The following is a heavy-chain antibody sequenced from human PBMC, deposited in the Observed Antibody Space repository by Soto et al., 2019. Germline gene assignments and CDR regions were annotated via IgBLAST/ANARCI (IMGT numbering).Heavy chain of an antibody. Sequence: HPGGSLRLSCAASGFTFSSYGMHWVRQAPGKGLEWVAVISYDGSNKYYADSVKGRFTISRDNSKNTLYLQMNSLRAEDTAVYYCAKGDFIAATYGMDVWGQGTTVTVSS. D-gene: IGHD6-13*01. V-gene: IGHV3-30*18. J-gene: IGHJ6*02. CDR3: AKGDFIAATYGMDV. CDR1: GFTFSSYG. CDR2: ISYDGSNK.